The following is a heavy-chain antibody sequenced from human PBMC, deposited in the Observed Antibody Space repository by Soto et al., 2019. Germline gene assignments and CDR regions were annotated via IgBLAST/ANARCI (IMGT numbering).Heavy chain of an antibody. CDR2: IIPIFGTA. CDR1: GGTYSSYA. V-gene: IGHV1-69*13. Sequence: GASVKVSCKASGGTYSSYAISWVRQAPGQGLEWMGGIIPIFGTANYAQKFQVRVTITADESTSTAYMELSSLRSEDTAAYYCARDRYCSSTSCYWGLGYYYGMDVWGQGTTVTVSS. CDR3: ARDRYCSSTSCYWGLGYYYGMDV. J-gene: IGHJ6*02. D-gene: IGHD2-2*01.